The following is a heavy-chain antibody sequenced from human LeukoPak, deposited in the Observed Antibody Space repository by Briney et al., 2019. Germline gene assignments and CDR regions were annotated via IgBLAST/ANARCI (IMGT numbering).Heavy chain of an antibody. J-gene: IGHJ4*02. V-gene: IGHV4-34*01. CDR3: ARHGHHGDHDY. CDR1: GGSFSGYY. Sequence: SETLSLTCAVYGGSFSGYYWSWIRQPPGKGLEWIGEINHSGSTYYNPSLKSRVTISVDTSKNQFSLKLTSVTAADTAVYYCARHGHHGDHDYWGQGTLVTVSS. D-gene: IGHD2-21*02. CDR2: INHSGST.